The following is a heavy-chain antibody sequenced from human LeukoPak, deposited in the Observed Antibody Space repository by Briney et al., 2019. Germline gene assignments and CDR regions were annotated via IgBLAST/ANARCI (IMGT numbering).Heavy chain of an antibody. V-gene: IGHV4-4*09. CDR2: IYASGST. D-gene: IGHD2-2*01. J-gene: IGHJ3*02. Sequence: SETLSLTCTVSGSVSGYYWSWIRQPPGKGLEWIGYIYASGSTNYNPSLESRVTISVDTSKNQFSLDLSSVTAADTAVYYCARQKCTSTSCLTKNAFDIWGQGTMVTVSS. CDR3: ARQKCTSTSCLTKNAFDI. CDR1: GSVSGYY.